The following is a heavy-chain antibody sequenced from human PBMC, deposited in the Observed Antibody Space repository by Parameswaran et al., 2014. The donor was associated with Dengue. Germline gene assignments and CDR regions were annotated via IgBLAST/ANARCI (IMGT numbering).Heavy chain of an antibody. Sequence: GSLRLSCDVSGGSISPDYWSWIRQPPGKGLEWIGYISHSGSTNSNPSVKSRVTISINLPNNQISLKLSSVTAADTAVYYCARRLLPSPFDLWGRGTLVTVSS. J-gene: IGHJ2*01. CDR3: ARRLLPSPFDL. D-gene: IGHD1-26*01. CDR2: ISHSGST. CDR1: GGSISPDY. V-gene: IGHV4-59*01.